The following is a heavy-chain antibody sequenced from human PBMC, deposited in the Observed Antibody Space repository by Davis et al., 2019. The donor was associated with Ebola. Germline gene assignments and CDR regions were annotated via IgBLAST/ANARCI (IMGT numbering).Heavy chain of an antibody. J-gene: IGHJ4*02. CDR3: ARARGIYDFWSGYGYFDY. D-gene: IGHD3-3*01. CDR1: GGTFSSYA. V-gene: IGHV1-69*06. CDR2: IIPIFGTA. Sequence: SVKVSCKASGGTFSSYAISWVRQAPGQGLEWMGGIIPIFGTANYAQKFQGRVTITADKSTSTAYMELSSLRAEDTAVYYCARARGIYDFWSGYGYFDYWGQGTLVTVSS.